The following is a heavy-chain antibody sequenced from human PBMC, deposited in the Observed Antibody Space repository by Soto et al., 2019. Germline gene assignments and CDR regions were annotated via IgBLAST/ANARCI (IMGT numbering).Heavy chain of an antibody. CDR1: GFTFSSYA. J-gene: IGHJ4*02. CDR3: VKDLYNILTGYSTKFDY. Sequence: GGSLRLSCSASGFTFSSYAMHWVRQAPGKGLEYVSAISSNGGSTYYADSVKGRFTISRDNSKNTLYLQMSSLRAEDTAVYYCVKDLYNILTGYSTKFDYWGQGTLVTVSS. CDR2: ISSNGGST. V-gene: IGHV3-64D*06. D-gene: IGHD3-9*01.